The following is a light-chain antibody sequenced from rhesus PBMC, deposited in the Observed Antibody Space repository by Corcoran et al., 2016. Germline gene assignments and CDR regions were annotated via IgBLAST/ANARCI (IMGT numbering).Light chain of an antibody. CDR1: QGISSW. CDR3: HQYDDFPLT. CDR2: AAS. Sequence: DIQMTQSPSSLSASVGDKVTITCHTSQGISSWVAWYQQKPGKAPKPLIYAASSLQSGVPSRFSGSGSGTDYTLTIISLQPEDFATYYFHQYDDFPLTFGQGTKVEIK. V-gene: IGKV1-19*01. J-gene: IGKJ1*01.